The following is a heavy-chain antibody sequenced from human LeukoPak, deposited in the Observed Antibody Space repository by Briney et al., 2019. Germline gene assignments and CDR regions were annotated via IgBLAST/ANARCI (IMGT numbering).Heavy chain of an antibody. CDR1: GFIFSDYY. V-gene: IGHV3-11*04. Sequence: RPGGSLRLSCAASGFIFSDYYMSWIRQAPGKGLEWISYITSNGRSIYYADSVKGRFTISRDNPKNSLYLQMNSLRAEDTAVYYCARALYDSSGYYYAGFDSWGQGTLVTVSS. D-gene: IGHD3-22*01. CDR2: ITSNGRSI. J-gene: IGHJ4*02. CDR3: ARALYDSSGYYYAGFDS.